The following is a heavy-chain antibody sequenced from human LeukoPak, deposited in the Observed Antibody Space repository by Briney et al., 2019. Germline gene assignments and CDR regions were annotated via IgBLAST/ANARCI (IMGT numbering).Heavy chain of an antibody. J-gene: IGHJ4*02. CDR2: INHSGST. V-gene: IGHV4-34*01. Sequence: SETLSLTCAVYGGSFSGYYWSWIRQPPGKGLEWIGEINHSGSTNYNPSLKSRVTMSVDTSKNQFSLKLSSVTAADTAVYYCARGVKCSSTSCYGGDYWGQGTLVTVSS. CDR3: ARGVKCSSTSCYGGDY. D-gene: IGHD2-2*01. CDR1: GGSFSGYY.